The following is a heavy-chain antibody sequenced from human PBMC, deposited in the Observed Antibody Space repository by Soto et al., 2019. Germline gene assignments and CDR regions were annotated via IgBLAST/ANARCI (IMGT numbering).Heavy chain of an antibody. Sequence: ASVKVSCKASGYIFSTCGIHWVRQAPGQSREWMGWINAGSGDTKYSLKFQGRVTITRDTSADTAYMELTSLRPEDTALYYCARRSPYYGIDYWGQGTLVTVSS. CDR2: INAGSGDT. D-gene: IGHD1-26*01. CDR1: GYIFSTCG. V-gene: IGHV1-3*01. CDR3: ARRSPYYGIDY. J-gene: IGHJ4*02.